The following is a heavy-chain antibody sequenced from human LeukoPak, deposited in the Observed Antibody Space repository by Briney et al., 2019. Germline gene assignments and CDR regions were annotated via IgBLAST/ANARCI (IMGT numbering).Heavy chain of an antibody. D-gene: IGHD6-19*01. CDR2: ISYGGSDK. V-gene: IGHV3-30*04. Sequence: PGGALRLSCAASGFTFSNYAFQWVRQAPGKGREWVAVISYGGSDKYNADSVKGRFTIYRDNSKNTVYLQMNSLRAADTAVYYCARRINGHSSGWYPQQWGQGTLVTVCS. J-gene: IGHJ1*01. CDR3: ARRINGHSSGWYPQQ. CDR1: GFTFSNYA.